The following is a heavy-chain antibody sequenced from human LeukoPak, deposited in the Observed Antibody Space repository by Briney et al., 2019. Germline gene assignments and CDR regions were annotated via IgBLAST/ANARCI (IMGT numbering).Heavy chain of an antibody. CDR1: GYTFSSYG. J-gene: IGHJ5*02. Sequence: ASVKVSCKASGYTFSSYGLSWVRQAPGHGLEYMGWISVYNGNTNYAQKLQGRVTMTTDTSTSTAYMELRSLRSDDTAVYYCARDLGIGAAGTSWFDAWGQGTLVTVSS. CDR3: ARDLGIGAAGTSWFDA. D-gene: IGHD6-13*01. CDR2: ISVYNGNT. V-gene: IGHV1-18*01.